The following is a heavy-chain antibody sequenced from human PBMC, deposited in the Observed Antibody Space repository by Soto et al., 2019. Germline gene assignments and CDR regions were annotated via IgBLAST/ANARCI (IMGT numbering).Heavy chain of an antibody. D-gene: IGHD1-20*01. CDR2: IYYSGNP. Sequence: AWETLSLTCTVSGGSISSHYWSWIRQPPGKGLEWIGNIYYSGNPNYNPSLKSRVTISVDTSKNQFSLKLTSVIAADTAVYHCARGLTAFDPWGQGTLVTVSS. CDR3: ARGLTAFDP. CDR1: GGSISSHY. J-gene: IGHJ5*02. V-gene: IGHV4-59*11.